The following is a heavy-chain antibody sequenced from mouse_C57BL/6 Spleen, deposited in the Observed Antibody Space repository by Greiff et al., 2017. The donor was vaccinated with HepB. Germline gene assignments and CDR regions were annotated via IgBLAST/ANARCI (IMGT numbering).Heavy chain of an antibody. CDR3: AREGIYYDYDAYYFDY. CDR1: GYTFTSYW. Sequence: QVQLQQPGAELVKPGASVKMSCKASGYTFTSYWITWVKQRPGQGLEWIGDIYPGSGSTNYNEKFKSKATLTVDTSSSTAYMQLSSLTSEDSAVYYCAREGIYYDYDAYYFDYWGQGTTLTVSS. D-gene: IGHD2-4*01. CDR2: IYPGSGST. V-gene: IGHV1-55*01. J-gene: IGHJ2*01.